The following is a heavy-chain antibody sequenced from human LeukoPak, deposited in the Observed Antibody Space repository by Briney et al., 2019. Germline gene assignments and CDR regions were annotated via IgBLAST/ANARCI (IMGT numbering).Heavy chain of an antibody. CDR2: INPNSGGT. CDR3: ARESGYCSSTSCPNWFDP. D-gene: IGHD2-2*01. Sequence: ASVKVSCKASGYTFTGYYMHWVRQAPGQGLEWMGWINPNSGGTNYAQKFQGRVTMTRDTSISTAYMELSRLRSDDTAVYYCARESGYCSSTSCPNWFDPWGQGTLVTVSS. J-gene: IGHJ5*02. V-gene: IGHV1-2*02. CDR1: GYTFTGYY.